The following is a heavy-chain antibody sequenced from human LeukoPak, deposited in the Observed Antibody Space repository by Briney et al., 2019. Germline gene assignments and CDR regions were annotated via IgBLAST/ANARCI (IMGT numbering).Heavy chain of an antibody. Sequence: ASETLSLTCTVSGGSTSSYYWSWIRQPPGKGLEWSGYIYYSGSTNYNPSLRSRVAISVDTSKNQFSLKLSSVTAADTAVYFCARGRVSSSTSYSTYYYYFYMDVWGKGTTVTVSS. CDR3: ARGRVSSSTSYSTYYYYFYMDV. CDR2: IYYSGST. CDR1: GGSTSSYY. D-gene: IGHD5-18*01. J-gene: IGHJ6*03. V-gene: IGHV4-59*01.